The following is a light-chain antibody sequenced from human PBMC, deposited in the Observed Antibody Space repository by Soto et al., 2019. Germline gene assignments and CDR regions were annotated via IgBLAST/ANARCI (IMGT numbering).Light chain of an antibody. V-gene: IGKV3-20*01. CDR2: GAS. J-gene: IGKJ5*01. Sequence: EIVLTQSSGTLSLPPGASATLSCRASQRVDDSHLAWYQLRPGQAPRLLIYGASTRATGIPDRFSGSGSGTDFSLTIRGLKPEDFAVYYCQQYRMSPNTFGKGTRREIK. CDR3: QQYRMSPNT. CDR1: QRVDDSH.